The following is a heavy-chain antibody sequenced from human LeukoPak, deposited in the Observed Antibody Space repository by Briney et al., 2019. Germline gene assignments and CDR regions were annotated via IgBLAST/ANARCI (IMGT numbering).Heavy chain of an antibody. Sequence: PGGSLRLSCAASGFTFSNYSMTWVRQAPGKGLEWVSYISSRSITIYYADSVKGRFTVSRDNAKNSLYLQTNSLRAEDTALYYCAKFTSGWFEDCWGQGTLVTVSS. D-gene: IGHD6-19*01. CDR3: AKFTSGWFEDC. J-gene: IGHJ4*02. CDR2: ISSRSITI. CDR1: GFTFSNYS. V-gene: IGHV3-48*01.